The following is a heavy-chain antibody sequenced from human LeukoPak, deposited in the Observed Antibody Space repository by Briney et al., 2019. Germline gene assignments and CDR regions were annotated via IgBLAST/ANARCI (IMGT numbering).Heavy chain of an antibody. Sequence: GGSLRLSCAASGFPFSSYWMHWVRQGPGRGLVWVSRIIGDGSGTNYADSVKGRFTISRDNAKNTLYLQMNSLRAEDTAVYYCVRDLGGRSGHWGQGTLVTVSS. CDR3: VRDLGGRSGH. CDR1: GFPFSSYW. V-gene: IGHV3-74*01. J-gene: IGHJ4*02. CDR2: IIGDGSGT. D-gene: IGHD1-26*01.